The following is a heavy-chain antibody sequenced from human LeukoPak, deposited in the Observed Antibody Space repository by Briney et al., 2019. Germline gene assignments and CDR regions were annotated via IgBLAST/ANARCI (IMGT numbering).Heavy chain of an antibody. CDR2: ISSSSSYI. D-gene: IGHD5-12*01. CDR3: AREHSGHVGAYYYYYMDV. Sequence: GGSLRLSCAASGFTFSNYAMSWVRQAPGKGLEWVSSISSSSSYIYYADSVKGRFTISRDNAKNSLYLQMNSLRAEDTAVYYCAREHSGHVGAYYYYYMDVWGKGTTVTVSS. CDR1: GFTFSNYA. V-gene: IGHV3-21*01. J-gene: IGHJ6*03.